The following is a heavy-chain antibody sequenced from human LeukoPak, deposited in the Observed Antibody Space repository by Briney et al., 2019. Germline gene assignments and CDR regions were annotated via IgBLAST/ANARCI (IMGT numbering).Heavy chain of an antibody. Sequence: PGGSLRLSCAASGFTFSSYSMNWVRQAPGKGLEWVSSISSSSSYIYYADSVKGRFTISRDNAKNSLYLQMNSLRAEDTAVYYCARREGIAVYEDESNYYYYYMDVWGKGTTVTVSS. CDR2: ISSSSSYI. J-gene: IGHJ6*03. V-gene: IGHV3-21*01. CDR3: ARREGIAVYEDESNYYYYYMDV. D-gene: IGHD6-19*01. CDR1: GFTFSSYS.